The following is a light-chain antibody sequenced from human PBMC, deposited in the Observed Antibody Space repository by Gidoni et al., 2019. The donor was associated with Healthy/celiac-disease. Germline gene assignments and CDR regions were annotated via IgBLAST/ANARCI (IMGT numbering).Light chain of an antibody. V-gene: IGKV1-39*01. CDR1: QSISSY. Sequence: DIQMTQSPSSLSASVGDRVTITCRASQSISSYLNWYQQKPGKAPKLLIYAASSLQSGVPSRFSGSGSVTDFTLTISSLQPEDFATYYCQQSYSTPLVTVGPXTKVEIK. J-gene: IGKJ3*01. CDR2: AAS. CDR3: QQSYSTPLVT.